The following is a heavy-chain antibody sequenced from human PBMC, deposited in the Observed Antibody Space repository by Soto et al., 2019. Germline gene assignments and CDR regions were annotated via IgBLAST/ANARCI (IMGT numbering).Heavy chain of an antibody. D-gene: IGHD6-19*01. CDR3: ARDRGVAPPVAGNTHYYYYMDV. J-gene: IGHJ6*03. CDR1: GYSFTNYG. V-gene: IGHV1-18*01. CDR2: ISAYNGNT. Sequence: QDQLVQSGVEVKKPGASVKVSCKASGYSFTNYGITWVRQAPGQGFEWRGWISAYNGNTNYAQKFQGRVTITTDASTSTAYLELRSLTSDDTAVYYCARDRGVAPPVAGNTHYYYYMDVWGKGTTVTVSS.